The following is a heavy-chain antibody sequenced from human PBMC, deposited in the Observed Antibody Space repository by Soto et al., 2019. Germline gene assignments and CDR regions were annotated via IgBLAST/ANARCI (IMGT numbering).Heavy chain of an antibody. D-gene: IGHD6-19*01. CDR2: IGGGGRLI. J-gene: IGHJ4*02. V-gene: IGHV3-48*02. Sequence: EVQLVESGGGLVQRGGSLRLSCAASGFTFSSFSMNWVRQAPGRGLEWISYIGGGGRLISYADSVKGRFAISRDNAQNSLYLQMDSLREEDTAVYYCARDLGWAFDCWGQGTLVTVSS. CDR3: ARDLGWAFDC. CDR1: GFTFSSFS.